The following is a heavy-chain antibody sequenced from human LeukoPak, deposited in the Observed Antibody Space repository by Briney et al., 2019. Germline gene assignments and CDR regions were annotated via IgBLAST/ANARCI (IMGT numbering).Heavy chain of an antibody. CDR2: IRSNGGST. J-gene: IGHJ4*02. CDR3: TGGTTVTTLDY. Sequence: GGSLRLSCSASGFTFSSYGMHSVRQAPGKGLGYLSAIRSNGGSTYYADSVKGRFTISRDDSKNTAYLQMNSLKTEDTAVYYCTGGTTVTTLDYWGQGTLVTVSS. V-gene: IGHV3-64*04. CDR1: GFTFSSYG. D-gene: IGHD4-17*01.